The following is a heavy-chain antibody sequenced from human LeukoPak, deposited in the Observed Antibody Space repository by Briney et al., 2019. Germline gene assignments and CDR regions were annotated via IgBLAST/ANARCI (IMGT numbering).Heavy chain of an antibody. CDR2: ISAYNGNT. CDR3: ARDRYCSGGSCYGHNWFDP. J-gene: IGHJ5*02. V-gene: IGHV1-18*01. D-gene: IGHD2-15*01. CDR1: GYTFTSYG. Sequence: ASVKVSCKASGYTFTSYGISWVRQAPGQGLEWMGWISAYNGNTNYAQKLQGRVTMTTDTSTSTAYMELRSLRSDDTAVYYCARDRYCSGGSCYGHNWFDPWGQGTLVPVSS.